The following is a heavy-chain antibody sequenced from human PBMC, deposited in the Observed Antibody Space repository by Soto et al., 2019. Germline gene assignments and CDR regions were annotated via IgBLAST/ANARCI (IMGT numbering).Heavy chain of an antibody. CDR2: INPNSVGS. CDR1: GYTFTGYY. V-gene: IGHV1-2*04. J-gene: IGHJ5*02. D-gene: IGHD2-2*02. Sequence: GASVKVSSKASGYTFTGYYMHWVRQAPGQGLEWMGWINPNSVGSNYAQKFQGWVTMSRDTSISTVYMELSRLRSDDTAVYYCARESYCSSTSWYKGFGPWGQGNLVIVS. CDR3: ARESYCSSTSWYKGFGP.